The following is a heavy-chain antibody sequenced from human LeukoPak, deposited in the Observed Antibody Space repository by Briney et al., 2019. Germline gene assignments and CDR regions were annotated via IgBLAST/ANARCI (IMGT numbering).Heavy chain of an antibody. CDR3: AELGITMIGGV. J-gene: IGHJ6*04. V-gene: IGHV3-9*01. D-gene: IGHD3-10*02. Sequence: GGSLRLSCAASGFTFDDHAMHWVRQAPGKGLQWVSGISWNGGSIGYADSVKGRFTISRDNAKNSLYLQMNSLRAEDTAVYYCAELGITMIGGVWGKGTTVTISS. CDR1: GFTFDDHA. CDR2: ISWNGGSI.